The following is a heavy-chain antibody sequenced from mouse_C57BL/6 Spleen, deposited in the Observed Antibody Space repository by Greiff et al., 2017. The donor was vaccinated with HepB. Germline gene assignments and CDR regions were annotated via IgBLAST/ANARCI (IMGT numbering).Heavy chain of an antibody. CDR3: ASPRGYYYAMDY. J-gene: IGHJ4*01. CDR1: GFTFSDYG. V-gene: IGHV5-17*01. Sequence: DVMLVESGGGLVKPGGSLKLSCAASGFTFSDYGMHWVRQAPEKGLEWVAYISSGSSTIYYADTVKGRFTISRDNAKNTLFLQMTSLRSEDTAMYYCASPRGYYYAMDYWGQGTSVTVSS. CDR2: ISSGSSTI.